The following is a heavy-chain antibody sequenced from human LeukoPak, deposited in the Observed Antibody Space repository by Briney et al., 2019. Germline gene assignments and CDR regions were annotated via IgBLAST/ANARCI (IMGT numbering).Heavy chain of an antibody. D-gene: IGHD4-17*01. CDR1: GGSFSGYY. V-gene: IGHV4-34*01. CDR3: ARSYGDYVWFSAFDI. Sequence: SETLSLTCAVYGGSFSGYYWSWIRQSPGKGLEWIGEINHSGSTNYNPSLKSRVTISVDTSKNQFSLKLSSVTAADTAVYYCARSYGDYVWFSAFDIWGQGTMVTVSS. J-gene: IGHJ3*02. CDR2: INHSGST.